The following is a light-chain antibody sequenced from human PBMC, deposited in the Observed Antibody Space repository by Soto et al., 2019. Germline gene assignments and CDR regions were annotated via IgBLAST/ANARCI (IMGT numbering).Light chain of an antibody. Sequence: ERVMTQSPATLSVSPGERATLSCRASQSVSSNLAWYQQKPGQAPRLLIYGASTRATGIPARFSGSGSGTDFTLTISSLQPEDFATYYCQYLNSFPLTFGGGTKVDIK. J-gene: IGKJ4*01. CDR1: QSVSSN. V-gene: IGKV3-15*01. CDR2: GAS. CDR3: QYLNSFPLT.